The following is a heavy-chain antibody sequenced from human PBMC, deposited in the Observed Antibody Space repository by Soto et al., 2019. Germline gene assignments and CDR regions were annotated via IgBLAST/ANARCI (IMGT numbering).Heavy chain of an antibody. J-gene: IGHJ4*02. V-gene: IGHV5-51*01. CDR2: IYPDDSDT. D-gene: IGHD3-10*02. Sequence: PGESRKISCTASGYRFAAFWIGWVRQMPGKGLEWIGIIYPDDSDTRYSPSFQGQVTISVDKSINTAYLQWNTLQASDTAMYYCVRNHYVAVVPDYWGQAPLVTLSS. CDR1: GYRFAAFW. CDR3: VRNHYVAVVPDY.